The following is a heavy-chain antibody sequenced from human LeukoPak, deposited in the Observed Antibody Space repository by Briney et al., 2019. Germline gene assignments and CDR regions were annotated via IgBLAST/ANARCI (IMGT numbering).Heavy chain of an antibody. CDR3: AKDYGWNAIVRATAGFDF. CDR2: IWYDGSNE. CDR1: GFALSSSG. D-gene: IGHD1-26*01. Sequence: GGSLRPSCATSGFALSSSGVHWVRQAPGKGLEWVAVIWYDGSNEYYADSVKGRFTISRDNSKNTLYLQMNSLRAEDTAVYYCAKDYGWNAIVRATAGFDFWGQGTLVTVSS. V-gene: IGHV3-30*02. J-gene: IGHJ4*02.